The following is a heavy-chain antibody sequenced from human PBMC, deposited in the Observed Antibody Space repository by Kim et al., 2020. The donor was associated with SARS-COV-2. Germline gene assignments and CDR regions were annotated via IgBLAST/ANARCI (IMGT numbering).Heavy chain of an antibody. CDR3: ARELLLLYHNWFDP. D-gene: IGHD2-15*01. CDR1: GGSFSGYY. Sequence: SETLSLTCAVYGGSFSGYYWSWIRQPPGKGLEWIGEINHSGSTNYNPSLKSRVTISVDTSKNQFSLKLSSVTAADTAVYYCARELLLLYHNWFDPWGQGTLVTVSS. CDR2: INHSGST. J-gene: IGHJ5*02. V-gene: IGHV4-34*01.